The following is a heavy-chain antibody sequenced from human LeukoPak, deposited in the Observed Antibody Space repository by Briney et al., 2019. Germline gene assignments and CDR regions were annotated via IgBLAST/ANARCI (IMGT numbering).Heavy chain of an antibody. D-gene: IGHD2-2*01. CDR3: ARALYCSTTSCPPLGWFDP. V-gene: IGHV4-34*01. CDR1: GGSFSGYY. J-gene: IGHJ5*02. CDR2: INHSGNS. Sequence: SETLSLTCAVYGGSFSGYYWSWIRQSPGKGLEWIGEINHSGNSNYSPSLKSRVTIPVDTSNNQFSLKLSSVTAADTAVYYCARALYCSTTSCPPLGWFDPWGQGTLVTVSS.